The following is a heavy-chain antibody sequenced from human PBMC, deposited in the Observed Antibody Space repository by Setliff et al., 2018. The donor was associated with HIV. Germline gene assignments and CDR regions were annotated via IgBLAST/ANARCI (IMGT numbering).Heavy chain of an antibody. CDR2: INGYSGKT. D-gene: IGHD4-4*01. CDR1: GYTFSNFG. V-gene: IGHV1-18*01. CDR3: AREPPSSNPTLQYAFDL. Sequence: ASVKVSCKSSGYTFSNFGVSWVRQAPGQGLEWLGYINGYSGKTHFSPRLQGRLTMTTDTSTDTVYLELRSLASDDTAIYFCAREPPSSNPTLQYAFDLWGQGTMVTVSS. J-gene: IGHJ3*01.